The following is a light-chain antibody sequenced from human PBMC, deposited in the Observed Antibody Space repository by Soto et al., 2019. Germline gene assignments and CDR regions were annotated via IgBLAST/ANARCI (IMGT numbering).Light chain of an antibody. CDR2: DVS. Sequence: QSALTQPASVSGSPGQSITISCTGTSSDVGGYIYVSWYQQHPGKAPKLMIYDVSNRPSGVSNRFSGSKSGNSASLTISGLQAEDEADYYCSSYKGSSTLVFGGGTKLTVL. V-gene: IGLV2-14*03. CDR3: SSYKGSSTLV. J-gene: IGLJ2*01. CDR1: SSDVGGYIY.